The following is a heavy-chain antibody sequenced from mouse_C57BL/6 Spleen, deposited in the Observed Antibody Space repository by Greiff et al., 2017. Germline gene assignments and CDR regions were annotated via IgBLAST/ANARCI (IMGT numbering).Heavy chain of an antibody. D-gene: IGHD1-1*01. CDR3: TGITTVVAYYFDY. Sequence: EVQLQQSGTVLARPGASVKMSCKTSGYTFTSYWMHWVKQRPGQGLEWIGAIYPGNSDTSYNQKFKGKAKLTAVTSASTAYMELSSLTNEDSAVYYCTGITTVVAYYFDYWGQGTTLTVSS. V-gene: IGHV1-5*01. CDR1: GYTFTSYW. J-gene: IGHJ2*01. CDR2: IYPGNSDT.